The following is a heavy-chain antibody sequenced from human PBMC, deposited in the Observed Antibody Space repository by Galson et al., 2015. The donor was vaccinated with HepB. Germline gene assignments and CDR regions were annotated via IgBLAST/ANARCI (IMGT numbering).Heavy chain of an antibody. J-gene: IGHJ6*02. V-gene: IGHV1-18*04. CDR1: GYSFSNYG. CDR3: ARSAFRITMIVASHSPADYYYYGMDV. CDR2: ISAYNGNT. Sequence: SVKVSCKASGYSFSNYGINWVRQAPGQGLEWMGWISAYNGNTNYAQKLQGRVTMTTDTSTSTAYMELRSLRSDDTAVYYCARSAFRITMIVASHSPADYYYYGMDVWGQGTTVTVSS. D-gene: IGHD3-22*01.